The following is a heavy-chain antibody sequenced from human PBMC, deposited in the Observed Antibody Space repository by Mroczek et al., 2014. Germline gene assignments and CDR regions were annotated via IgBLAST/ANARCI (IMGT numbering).Heavy chain of an antibody. CDR2: ISSYSGST. CDR3: ARYVWYSSYPHSYSGLDY. Sequence: QVQLVQSGGGLVQPGGSPRLSCAASGFNIYSSYMHWVRQAPGKGLEWVASISSYSGSTYYADSVKGRFTISADTSKNTAYLQMNSLRAEDTAVYYCARYVWYSSYPHSYSGLDYWGQGTLVTVSS. J-gene: IGHJ4*01. D-gene: IGHD3-16*01. CDR1: GFNIYSSY. V-gene: IGHV3-30-3*01.